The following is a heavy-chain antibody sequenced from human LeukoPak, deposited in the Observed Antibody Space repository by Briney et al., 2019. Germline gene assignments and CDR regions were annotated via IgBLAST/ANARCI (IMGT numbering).Heavy chain of an antibody. Sequence: ASVKVSCKVSGYTFTDYYMHWVQQAPGKGLEWMGLVDPEDGETIYAEEFQGRVTITADTSTDTAYMELSSLRSEDTAVYYCATVREQLDSSLGYWGQGTLVTVSS. V-gene: IGHV1-69-2*01. CDR1: GYTFTDYY. D-gene: IGHD6-6*01. CDR3: ATVREQLDSSLGY. CDR2: VDPEDGET. J-gene: IGHJ4*02.